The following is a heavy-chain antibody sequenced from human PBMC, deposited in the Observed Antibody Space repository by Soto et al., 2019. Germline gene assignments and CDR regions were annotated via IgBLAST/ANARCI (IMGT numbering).Heavy chain of an antibody. V-gene: IGHV3-74*03. CDR1: GVTFSNYW. CDR2: IKTDGRST. CDR3: ATGGGTYYDY. Sequence: EGQLVESGGGLVQPGGSLRLSCAASGVTFSNYWMHWVRQAPGKGLVWVSLIKTDGRSTTYADSVKGRFTISRDNAKNTVYLQMNTLRVEDTAVYYCATGGGTYYDYWGQGTLVTVSS. D-gene: IGHD1-26*01. J-gene: IGHJ4*02.